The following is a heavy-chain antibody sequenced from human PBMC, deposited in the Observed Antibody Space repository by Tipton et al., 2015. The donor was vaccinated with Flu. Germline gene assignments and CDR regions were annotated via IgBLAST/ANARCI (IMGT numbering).Heavy chain of an antibody. J-gene: IGHJ6*02. Sequence: TLFLTCTVSGASISTTIYYWGWVRQPPGKGLEWIGSIYYSGTTYYNPSLKSRVTISVDSSKNEFSLTLASLTAADTAVYYCARDLWNDRRAYYYYGVDVWGQGTTVTVSS. D-gene: IGHD1-1*01. CDR2: IYYSGTT. CDR1: GASISTTIYY. V-gene: IGHV4-39*07. CDR3: ARDLWNDRRAYYYYGVDV.